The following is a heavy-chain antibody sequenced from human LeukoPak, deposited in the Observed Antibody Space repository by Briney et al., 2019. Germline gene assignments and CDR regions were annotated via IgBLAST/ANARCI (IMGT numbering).Heavy chain of an antibody. CDR1: GGSISSYY. J-gene: IGHJ4*02. Sequence: SETLSLTCTVSGGSISSYYWSWIRQPAGKGLEWIGRIYTSGSTNYNPPLKSRVTMSVDTSKNQFSLKLSSVTAADTAVYYCAKGDDYSNSGDFDYWGQGTLVTVSS. CDR2: IYTSGST. V-gene: IGHV4-4*07. D-gene: IGHD4-11*01. CDR3: AKGDDYSNSGDFDY.